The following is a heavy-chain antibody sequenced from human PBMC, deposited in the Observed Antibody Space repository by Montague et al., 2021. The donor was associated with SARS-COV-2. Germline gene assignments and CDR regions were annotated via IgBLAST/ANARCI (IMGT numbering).Heavy chain of an antibody. CDR3: ARLGFVELWLNLGWFDP. CDR1: GDSIRSSGYY. J-gene: IGHJ5*02. CDR2: VYYSGST. D-gene: IGHD3-16*02. V-gene: IGHV4-39*01. Sequence: SETLSLTCSVSGDSIRSSGYYWGWIRQPPGRGLEWIGTVYYSGSTNYNPSLKRRVTMPVDTSKHQFSLELRSVTAADTAVYYCARLGFVELWLNLGWFDPWGQGTLVTVSS.